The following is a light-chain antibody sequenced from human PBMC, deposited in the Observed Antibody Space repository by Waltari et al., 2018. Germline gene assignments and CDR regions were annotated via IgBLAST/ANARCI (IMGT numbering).Light chain of an antibody. CDR2: AAS. CDR3: QQTVTTPLEFT. V-gene: IGKV1-39*01. CDR1: QNIRTY. Sequence: DIQMTQSPSSLSASVGDTVTISCRASQNIRTYLNWYQQKPGRAPRILIYAASSLHSGVPSRFSGSGSGTDFTLTISSLQPEDFATYYCQQTVTTPLEFTFGLGTKLQIK. J-gene: IGKJ2*01.